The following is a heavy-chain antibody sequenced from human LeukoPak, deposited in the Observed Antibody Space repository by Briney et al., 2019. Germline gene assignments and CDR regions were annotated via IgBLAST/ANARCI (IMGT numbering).Heavy chain of an antibody. CDR3: ARSSCSGGSCLRNWFDP. CDR1: GFTFGSYA. D-gene: IGHD2-15*01. CDR2: SRGSGVTT. J-gene: IGHJ5*02. V-gene: IGHV3-23*01. Sequence: PGRSLRLSCAASGFTFGSYAMSWVRQAPGKGLEWVSTSRGSGVTTYYAESVKGRFTISRDNSKNTLFLQMNSLRAEDTAVYYCARSSCSGGSCLRNWFDPWGQGTLVTVSS.